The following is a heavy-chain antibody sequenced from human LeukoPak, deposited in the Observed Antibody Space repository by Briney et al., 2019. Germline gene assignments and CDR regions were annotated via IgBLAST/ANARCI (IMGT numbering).Heavy chain of an antibody. V-gene: IGHV3-23*01. CDR1: GFTLSTHA. CDR2: TSSSDAGT. Sequence: GGSLRLSCAASGFTLSTHAMSWVRQTPGKGLEWVAATSSSDAGTYHADSVRGRFTISRDNAKNSLYLQMNSLGPEDTAVYYCARDPYSGNYGNYYYYYMDVWGKGTTVTISS. J-gene: IGHJ6*03. D-gene: IGHD1-26*01. CDR3: ARDPYSGNYGNYYYYYMDV.